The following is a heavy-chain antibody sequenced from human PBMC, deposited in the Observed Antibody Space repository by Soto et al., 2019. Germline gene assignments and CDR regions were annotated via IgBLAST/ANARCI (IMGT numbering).Heavy chain of an antibody. D-gene: IGHD2-15*01. CDR1: GFTFRTYT. CDR2: IRGFSPYT. Sequence: EVQLVESGGGLVKPGGSLRLSCVASGFTFRTYTMNWVRQAPGKGLEWVSGIRGFSPYTFYAESVKGRFTISRDNAKNSLYLQMNSLGVEDTAVYYCARDRGYDAHDYYYNAMDVWSQGTTVTVSS. V-gene: IGHV3-21*01. J-gene: IGHJ6*02. CDR3: ARDRGYDAHDYYYNAMDV.